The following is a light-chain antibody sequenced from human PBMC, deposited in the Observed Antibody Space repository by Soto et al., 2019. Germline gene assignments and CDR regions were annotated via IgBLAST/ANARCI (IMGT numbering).Light chain of an antibody. CDR1: SNDVGSYNR. V-gene: IGLV2-18*02. J-gene: IGLJ1*01. CDR3: SSYTSSSTYV. CDR2: EVS. Sequence: QSVLTQPPSVSGSPGQSVTISCTGTSNDVGSYNRVSWYQQPLGTAPKLMIYEVSNRPSGVPDRFSGSKSGNTASLTISGLQAEDEADYYCSSYTSSSTYVFGTGTKVTVL.